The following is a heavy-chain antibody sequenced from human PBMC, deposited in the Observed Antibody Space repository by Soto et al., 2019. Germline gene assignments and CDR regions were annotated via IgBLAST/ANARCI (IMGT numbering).Heavy chain of an antibody. D-gene: IGHD3-10*01. J-gene: IGHJ1*01. Sequence: QVQLQESDPGLVKPSETLSLTCTVSGASINSFYWTWIRQPAGKGLEWIGRIYSTGSTYYNPSLKSRVSMSVDTSKTRFSLDLSSVTAADAAIYYCARDEGYFYGSGSSQGYFQFWGQGTLVSVSS. V-gene: IGHV4-4*07. CDR1: GASINSFY. CDR3: ARDEGYFYGSGSSQGYFQF. CDR2: IYSTGST.